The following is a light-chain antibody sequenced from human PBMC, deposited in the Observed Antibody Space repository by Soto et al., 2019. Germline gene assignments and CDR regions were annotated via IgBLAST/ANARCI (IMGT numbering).Light chain of an antibody. V-gene: IGKV1-33*01. J-gene: IGKJ5*01. Sequence: DIQMTQSPSSLSASVGDRVSITCQASQDIGNYLNWYQQIPGKAPKLLIFDASNLESGVPSRFSGGGSGTDFSFTISSLQPEDIATYYCQQYETLPITFGQGTRLEIK. CDR2: DAS. CDR3: QQYETLPIT. CDR1: QDIGNY.